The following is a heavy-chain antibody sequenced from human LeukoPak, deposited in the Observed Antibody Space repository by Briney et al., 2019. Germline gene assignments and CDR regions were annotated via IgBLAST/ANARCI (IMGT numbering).Heavy chain of an antibody. CDR3: ARDLYYYGSGSYYNRPYYYGMDV. J-gene: IGHJ6*04. V-gene: IGHV3-21*01. CDR2: ISRSSSYI. CDR1: GFTFSSYS. D-gene: IGHD3-10*01. Sequence: PGGSLRLSCAASGFTFSSYSMNWVRQAPGKGLEWVSSISRSSSYIYYADSVKGRFTISRDNAKNSLYLQMNSLRAEDTAVYYCARDLYYYGSGSYYNRPYYYGMDVWGKGTTVTVSS.